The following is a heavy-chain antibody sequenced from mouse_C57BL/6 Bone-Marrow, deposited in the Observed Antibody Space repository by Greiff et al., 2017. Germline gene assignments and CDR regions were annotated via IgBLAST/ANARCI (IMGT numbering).Heavy chain of an antibody. Sequence: QVQLQQPGAELVKPGASVKMSCKASGYTFTSYWITWVKQRPGQGLEWIGDIYPGRGSTNYNEQFKSKATLPVDTSSSTAYMQLSSLTSEDSAVYYSARAGYFDVWGTGTTVTVSA. J-gene: IGHJ1*03. CDR3: ARAGYFDV. CDR1: GYTFTSYW. CDR2: IYPGRGST. V-gene: IGHV1-55*01.